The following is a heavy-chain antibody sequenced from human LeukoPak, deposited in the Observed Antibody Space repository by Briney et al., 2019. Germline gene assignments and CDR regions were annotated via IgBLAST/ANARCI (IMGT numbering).Heavy chain of an antibody. V-gene: IGHV5-10-1*01. J-gene: IGHJ4*02. Sequence: GESLKISCKGSGYSFTNYWISWVRQMPGKGLEWMGAIDPRDSYSKYSPSFQGHVTISADKSISTAYPQWSSLKASDTAMYYRARLGGYDSDYWGQGTLVTVSS. CDR3: ARLGGYDSDY. CDR1: GYSFTNYW. CDR2: IDPRDSYS. D-gene: IGHD5-12*01.